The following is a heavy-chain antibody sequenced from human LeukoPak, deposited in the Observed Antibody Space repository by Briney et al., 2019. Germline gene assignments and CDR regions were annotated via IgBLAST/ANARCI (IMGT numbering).Heavy chain of an antibody. V-gene: IGHV4-39*07. D-gene: IGHD6-19*01. CDR2: VYYTGST. CDR1: GASLSTSSYY. CDR3: ARVGSSGWYGWFDP. J-gene: IGHJ5*02. Sequence: PSETLSLTCIVSGASLSTSSYYWAWIRQPPGKGLEYIGSVYYTGSTFYNPSLKSRVTISVDTSKNQFSLKLSSVTAADTAVYYCARVGSSGWYGWFDPWGQGTLVTVSS.